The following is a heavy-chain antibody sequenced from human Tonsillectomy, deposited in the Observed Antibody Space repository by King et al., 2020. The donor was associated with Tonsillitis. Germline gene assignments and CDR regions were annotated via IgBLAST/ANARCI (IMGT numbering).Heavy chain of an antibody. CDR1: GYSFTSYW. D-gene: IGHD6-19*01. V-gene: IGHV5-51*01. J-gene: IGHJ4*02. Sequence: VQLVQSGAEVKKPGESLKISCKGSGYSFTSYWIGWVRQMPGKGLEWMGIIYPGDSDTRYSPSFQGQVTISADKSISTAYLQWHSLKASDTAMYYCARQQNGWYVGSPGFDYWGQGTLVTVSS. CDR2: IYPGDSDT. CDR3: ARQQNGWYVGSPGFDY.